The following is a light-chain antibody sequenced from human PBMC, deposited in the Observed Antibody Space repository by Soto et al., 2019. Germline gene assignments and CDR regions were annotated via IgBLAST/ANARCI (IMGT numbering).Light chain of an antibody. V-gene: IGLV2-14*01. Sequence: QSVLTEPASVSGSPGQSITISCTGTSSDIGGYNFVSWYQHHPGKASKLMIYEVNNRPSVVSSRFSGFKSGNTASLTISGLQTEDEAAYYCSSFTTSSRDVFRSGTTPTVL. CDR3: SSFTTSSRDV. J-gene: IGLJ1*01. CDR2: EVN. CDR1: SSDIGGYNF.